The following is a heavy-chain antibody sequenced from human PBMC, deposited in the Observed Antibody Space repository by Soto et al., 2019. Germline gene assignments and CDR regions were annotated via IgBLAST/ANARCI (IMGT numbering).Heavy chain of an antibody. J-gene: IGHJ5*02. Sequence: PSETLSLTCAVYGGSFSGYYWSWIRQPPGKGLEWIGEINHSGSTNYNPSLKSRVTISVDTSKNQFSLKLSSVTAADTAVYYCASGYCTNGVCPRNNWFDPWGQGALVTVSS. V-gene: IGHV4-34*01. CDR3: ASGYCTNGVCPRNNWFDP. CDR2: INHSGST. D-gene: IGHD2-8*01. CDR1: GGSFSGYY.